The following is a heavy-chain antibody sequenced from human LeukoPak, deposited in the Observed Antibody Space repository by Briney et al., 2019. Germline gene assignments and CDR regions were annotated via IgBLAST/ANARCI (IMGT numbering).Heavy chain of an antibody. CDR3: AKEPGSYSHEGDY. V-gene: IGHV3-30*18. Sequence: GGSLRLSCAASGFTFSSYGMHWVRQAPGKGLEWVAVISYDGSNKYYADSVKGRFTISRDNSKNTLYLQMNSLRAEDTAVHYCAKEPGSYSHEGDYWGQGTLVTVSS. J-gene: IGHJ4*02. CDR2: ISYDGSNK. CDR1: GFTFSSYG. D-gene: IGHD3-10*01.